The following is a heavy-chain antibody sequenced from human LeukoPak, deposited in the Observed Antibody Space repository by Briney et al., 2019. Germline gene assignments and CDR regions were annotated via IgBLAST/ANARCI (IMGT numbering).Heavy chain of an antibody. D-gene: IGHD3-10*01. CDR1: GFSPSTSGGG. Sequence: ESGPTLLKPTQTLTLTVTFSGFSPSTSGGGVAWIPQPPGKALDWLSINYWDDNKRYSTSLKGRLTLTKATPKNQVVITMTDMDPVDTATYYCAHSRVYYYGSGSYFPKTLDYWGQGTLVTVSS. CDR2: NYWDDNK. CDR3: AHSRVYYYGSGSYFPKTLDY. V-gene: IGHV2-5*02. J-gene: IGHJ4*02.